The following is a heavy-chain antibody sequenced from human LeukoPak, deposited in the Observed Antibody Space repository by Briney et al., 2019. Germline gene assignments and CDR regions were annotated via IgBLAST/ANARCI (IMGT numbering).Heavy chain of an antibody. V-gene: IGHV4-31*03. CDR2: IYYSGST. CDR1: GGSISSGGYY. CDR3: ARSARSGDYEGWFDP. Sequence: SQTLSLTCTVSGGSISSGGYYWSWIRQHPGKGLEWIGYIYYSGSTYYNPSLKSRVTISVDTSKNQFSLKLSSVTAADTAVHYCARSARSGDYEGWFDPWGQGTLVTVSS. J-gene: IGHJ5*02. D-gene: IGHD4-17*01.